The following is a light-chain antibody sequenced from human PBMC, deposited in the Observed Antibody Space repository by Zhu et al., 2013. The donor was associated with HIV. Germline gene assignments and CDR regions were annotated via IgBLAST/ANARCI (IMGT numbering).Light chain of an antibody. CDR3: ASWHDKLSGWL. V-gene: IGLV1-47*01. CDR2: TTN. J-gene: IGLJ3*02. Sequence: QSVLTQAPSVSGTLGQRVTISCSGTRSSVGNNFVYWYQQFPGMPPKVIISTTNERPSGVPDRFSASKSGTSASLVIRDLRSEDEADYYCASWHDKLSGWLFGGGTKLTV. CDR1: RSSVGNNF.